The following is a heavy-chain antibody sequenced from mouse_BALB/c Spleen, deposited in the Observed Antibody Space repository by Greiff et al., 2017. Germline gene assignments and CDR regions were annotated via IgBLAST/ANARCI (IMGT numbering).Heavy chain of an antibody. D-gene: IGHD2-1*01. Sequence: EVKLVESGGGLVQPGGSRKLSCAASGFTFSSFGMHWVRQAPEKGLEWVAYISSGSSTIYYADTVKGRFTISRDNPKNTLFLQMTSLRSEDTAMYYCARDGNLYAMDYWGQGTSVTVSS. V-gene: IGHV5-17*02. CDR2: ISSGSSTI. CDR1: GFTFSSFG. CDR3: ARDGNLYAMDY. J-gene: IGHJ4*01.